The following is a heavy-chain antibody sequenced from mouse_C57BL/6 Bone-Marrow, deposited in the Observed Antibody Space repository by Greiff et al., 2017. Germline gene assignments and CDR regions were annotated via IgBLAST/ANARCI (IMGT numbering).Heavy chain of an antibody. D-gene: IGHD2-5*01. CDR2: ISDGGSST. V-gene: IGHV5-4*03. CDR3: ARHYSTIFDY. J-gene: IGHJ2*01. Sequence: EVKLVESGGGLVKPGGSLKLSCAASGFTFSSYAMSWVRQTPEKRLEWVATISDGGSSTYYPHNVKGRFTISRDNAKNNLYMQLSHLKSEDTAMYYCARHYSTIFDYWGQGTTLTVSS. CDR1: GFTFSSYA.